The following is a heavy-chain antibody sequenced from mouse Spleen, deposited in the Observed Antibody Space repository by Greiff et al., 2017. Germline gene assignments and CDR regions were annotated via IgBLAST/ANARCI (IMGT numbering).Heavy chain of an antibody. CDR3: ARGDYGYGFAY. D-gene: IGHD1-2*01. CDR1: GYTFTSYW. J-gene: IGHJ3*01. V-gene: IGHV1-69*01. CDR2: IDPSDSYT. Sequence: QVQLQQPGAELVMPGASVKLSCKASGYTFTSYWMHWVKQRPGQGLEWIGEIDPSDSYTNYNQKFKGKATLTVDKSSSPAYMQLSSLTSEDSAVYYCARGDYGYGFAYWGQGTLVTVSA.